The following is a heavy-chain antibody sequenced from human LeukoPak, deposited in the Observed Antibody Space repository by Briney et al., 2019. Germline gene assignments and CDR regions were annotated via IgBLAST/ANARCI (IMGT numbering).Heavy chain of an antibody. J-gene: IGHJ4*02. Sequence: QPGGSLRLSCVASGFTFSYYSMNWVRQAPGKGLEWVSYINSISGEIWYADSVKGRFTISRDDAKNSLYLQMNSLRDEDTAVYYCARDRGYAFDYWGQGTLVTVSS. D-gene: IGHD5-12*01. V-gene: IGHV3-48*02. CDR3: ARDRGYAFDY. CDR1: GFTFSYYS. CDR2: INSISGEI.